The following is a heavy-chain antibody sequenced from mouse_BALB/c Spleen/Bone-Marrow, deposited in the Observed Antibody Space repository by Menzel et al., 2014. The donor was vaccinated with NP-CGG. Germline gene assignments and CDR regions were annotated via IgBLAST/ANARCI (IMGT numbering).Heavy chain of an antibody. V-gene: IGHV1S56*01. CDR3: ARERRSRAVDY. J-gene: IGHJ4*01. Sequence: VQLQQSGPELVKPGASVRISCKASGYTFTSYCIHWVKQRPGQGLEWIGWIYPGNVNTKYNEKFKGKATLTADKSSSTAYMQLSSLTSEDSAVYFCARERRSRAVDYWGQGTSVTVSS. CDR1: GYTFTSYC. CDR2: IYPGNVNT.